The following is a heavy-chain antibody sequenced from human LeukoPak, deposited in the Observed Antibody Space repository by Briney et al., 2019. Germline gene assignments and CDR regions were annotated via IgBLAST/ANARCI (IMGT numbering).Heavy chain of an antibody. D-gene: IGHD6-19*01. CDR1: GGSISSYY. V-gene: IGHV4-4*07. CDR2: IYTIGST. J-gene: IGHJ4*02. Sequence: SETLSLTCTVSGGSISSYYWSWIRQPAGKGLEWIGCIYTIGSTDYNPSLKSRVTMSVDTSKNQFSLKLSSVTAADTAVYYCARGGSGWYGNYFDYWGQGTLVTVSS. CDR3: ARGGSGWYGNYFDY.